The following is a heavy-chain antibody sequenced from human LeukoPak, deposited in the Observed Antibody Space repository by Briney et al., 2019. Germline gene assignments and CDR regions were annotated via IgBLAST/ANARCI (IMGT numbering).Heavy chain of an antibody. J-gene: IGHJ6*02. CDR3: ARFRYGMDV. Sequence: SETLSLTCAVYGGSFSGYYWSWIRQPPGEGLEWIGEINHSGSTNYNPSLKSRVTISVDTSKNQFSLKLSSVTAADTAVYYCARFRYGMDVWGQGTTVTVSS. CDR2: INHSGST. D-gene: IGHD3-10*01. V-gene: IGHV4-34*01. CDR1: GGSFSGYY.